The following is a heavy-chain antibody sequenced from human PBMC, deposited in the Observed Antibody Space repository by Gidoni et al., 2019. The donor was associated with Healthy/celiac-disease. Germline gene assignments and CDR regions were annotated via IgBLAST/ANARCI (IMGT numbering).Heavy chain of an antibody. CDR3: ARQLGGVDYDFWSGYYPITDYYYYGMDV. CDR1: GGSISSSSYY. CDR2: IYYSGST. Sequence: QLQLQESGPGLVKPSETLSLTCTVSGGSISSSSYYWGWIRQPPGKGLEWIGSIYYSGSTYYNPSLKSRVTISVDTSKNQFSLKLSSVTAADTAVYYCARQLGGVDYDFWSGYYPITDYYYYGMDVWGQGTTVTVSS. J-gene: IGHJ6*02. D-gene: IGHD3-3*01. V-gene: IGHV4-39*01.